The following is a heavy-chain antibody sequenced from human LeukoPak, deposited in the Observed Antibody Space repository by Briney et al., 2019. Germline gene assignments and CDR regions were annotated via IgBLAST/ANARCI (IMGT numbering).Heavy chain of an antibody. CDR1: GFTFSSYG. Sequence: PGGSLRLPCAASGFTFSSYGMHWVCQAPGKGLEWVAVIWHDGDYKYYADSVKGRFTISRDNSNNTLYMQMNSLTAEDTAVYYCARAYGSRWGSYYYGMDVWGQGTTVAVSS. CDR3: ARAYGSRWGSYYYGMDV. J-gene: IGHJ6*02. D-gene: IGHD2-21*01. V-gene: IGHV3-33*01. CDR2: IWHDGDYK.